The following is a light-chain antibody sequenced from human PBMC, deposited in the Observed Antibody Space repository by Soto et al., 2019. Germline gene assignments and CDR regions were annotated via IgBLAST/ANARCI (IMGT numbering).Light chain of an antibody. CDR2: EGS. V-gene: IGLV2-23*01. Sequence: QSVLTQPASVSGSPGQSITISCSGTSSDVGSYNLVSWYEQHPGKAPKLMIYEGSKRPSGVSNRFSGSKSGNTASLTISGLHAEDEAVYYCCSYAGSSSHVVFGGGTKLTVL. J-gene: IGLJ2*01. CDR1: SSDVGSYNL. CDR3: CSYAGSSSHVV.